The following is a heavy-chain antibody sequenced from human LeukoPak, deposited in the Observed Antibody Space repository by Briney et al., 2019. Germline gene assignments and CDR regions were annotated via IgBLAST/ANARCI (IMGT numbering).Heavy chain of an antibody. D-gene: IGHD3-16*01. CDR2: IYHSGNS. CDR1: GGSVSSKGKS. V-gene: IGHV4-30-2*01. J-gene: IGHJ4*02. Sequence: PSETLSLTCDVSGGSVSSKGKSWNWIRQPPGKGPEWIAYIYHSGNSYYNPSLKSRVTISLDNSNNHFSLKLSSVTAADTAVYFCAREPGLGYFDYWGRGIPVTVSS. CDR3: AREPGLGYFDY.